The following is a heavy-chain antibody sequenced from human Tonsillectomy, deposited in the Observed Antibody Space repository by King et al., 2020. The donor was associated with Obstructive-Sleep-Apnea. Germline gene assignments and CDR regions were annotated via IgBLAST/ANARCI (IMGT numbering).Heavy chain of an antibody. CDR2: ITRSGTTI. D-gene: IGHD6-13*01. V-gene: IGHV3-11*01. J-gene: IGHJ4*02. CDR3: ARVVAAVTEYFDY. Sequence: VQLVESGGGLVKPGGSLRLSCAASGFTFSDYYMSWIRQAPGKGLEWVSYITRSGTTIFYADSVKGRFTISRANAENSVYLQMNSLRAEDTAVYYCARVVAAVTEYFDYWGQGTLVTVSS. CDR1: GFTFSDYY.